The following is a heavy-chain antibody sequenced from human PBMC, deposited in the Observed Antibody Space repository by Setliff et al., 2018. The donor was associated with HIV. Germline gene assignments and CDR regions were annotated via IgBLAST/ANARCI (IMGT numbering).Heavy chain of an antibody. V-gene: IGHV4-34*01. CDR3: AAKKSGDYPFN. Sequence: KTSETLSLTCAVYGGSLTGYFWTWIRQSPGKGLEWVGQVNRDGGAHYNPSLRSRVTISGDTSKNQFSLKMTSVTAADTAVYYCAAKKSGDYPFNWGQGTLVTVSS. D-gene: IGHD4-17*01. CDR1: GGSLTGYF. CDR2: VNRDGGA. J-gene: IGHJ4*02.